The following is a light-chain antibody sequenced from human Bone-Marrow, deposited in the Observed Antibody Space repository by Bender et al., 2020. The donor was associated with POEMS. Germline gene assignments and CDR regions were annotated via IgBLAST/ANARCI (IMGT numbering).Light chain of an antibody. Sequence: QSALTQPASMSGSPGQSTTISCTGTNSDVGKFNLISWYQLHQGKAPKLIIYEVTKRPSGISNRFSGSKSGTTASLTISGLQAEDEDDYYCCSYAGSYTYVFGTGTKVTVL. V-gene: IGLV2-23*02. CDR1: NSDVGKFNL. CDR3: CSYAGSYTYV. CDR2: EVT. J-gene: IGLJ1*01.